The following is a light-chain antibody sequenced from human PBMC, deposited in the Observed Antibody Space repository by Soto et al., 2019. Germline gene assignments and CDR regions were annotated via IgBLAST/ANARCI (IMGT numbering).Light chain of an antibody. CDR3: SSLTTSFTYA. CDR1: SSDVGGYNY. Sequence: QSVLTPPASVSGSPGQSITISCTGTSSDVGGYNYVSWYQQHPGKAPKLMIYEVSNRPSGVSDRFSGSKSGNTASLTISGLQAEDEADYYCSSLTTSFTYAFGTGTKVTVL. V-gene: IGLV2-14*01. J-gene: IGLJ1*01. CDR2: EVS.